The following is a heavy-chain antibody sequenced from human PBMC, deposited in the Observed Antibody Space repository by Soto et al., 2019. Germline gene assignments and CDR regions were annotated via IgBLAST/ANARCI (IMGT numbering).Heavy chain of an antibody. Sequence: GGPLRPSCAASGLNFGLSFMIWMRQRPGKGLEWVSYIHHNSDYTNYADTVSGQSTSTSDNDKSTIYLQMTSMKDGDRAVYYSANIHYDSLDYWGQGTLVTVSS. CDR1: GLNFGLSF. CDR2: IHHNSDYT. CDR3: ANIHYDSLDY. J-gene: IGHJ4*02. V-gene: IGHV3-11*06. D-gene: IGHD4-17*01.